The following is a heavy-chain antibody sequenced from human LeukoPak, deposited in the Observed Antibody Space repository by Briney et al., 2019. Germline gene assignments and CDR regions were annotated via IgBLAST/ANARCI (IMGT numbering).Heavy chain of an antibody. CDR2: IRYDGSNT. V-gene: IGHV3-30*02. CDR1: GFTFNNYG. J-gene: IGHJ4*02. CDR3: AKDPNRYDSSIYYCAY. D-gene: IGHD3-22*01. Sequence: PGGSLRLSCAASGFTFNNYGMHWVRQAPGKGLEWVAFIRYDGSNTYYADSVKGRFTISRDNSKNTLYLHMNRLRAEDTAVYYCAKDPNRYDSSIYYCAYWGPGTLVTVSS.